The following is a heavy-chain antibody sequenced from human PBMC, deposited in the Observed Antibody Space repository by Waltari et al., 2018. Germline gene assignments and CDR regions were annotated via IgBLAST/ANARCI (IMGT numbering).Heavy chain of an antibody. D-gene: IGHD1-26*01. V-gene: IGHV3-48*03. CDR2: IMSSGSTI. Sequence: EVQLVESGGGLVQPGGSLRLSCAASGFTFSSYEMNWVRQAPGKGLEWVSYIMSSGSTIYYADAVKGRLTIARDNAKKALYRQMNSLRAEDTAVYYCARGSGSYYVYWGQGTLVTVSS. J-gene: IGHJ4*02. CDR3: ARGSGSYYVY. CDR1: GFTFSSYE.